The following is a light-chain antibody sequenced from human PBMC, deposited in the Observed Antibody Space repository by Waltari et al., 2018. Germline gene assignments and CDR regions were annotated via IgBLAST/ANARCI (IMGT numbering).Light chain of an antibody. CDR1: RSDFGNYKR. J-gene: IGLJ2*01. CDR3: SSYAGSSKGV. CDR2: AVS. V-gene: IGLV2-23*02. Sequence: QSALTQPASVSGSPGQSITIPCTGTRSDFGNYKRVSWYQQHPGKAPKLMIYAVSKRPSGVSDRFSGSKSGDMASLTISGLQPEDEAEYFCSSYAGSSKGVFGGGTKVTVL.